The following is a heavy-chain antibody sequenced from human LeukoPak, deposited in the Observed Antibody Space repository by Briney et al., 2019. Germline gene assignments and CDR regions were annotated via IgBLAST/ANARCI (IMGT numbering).Heavy chain of an antibody. CDR1: GFTFSVYW. CDR3: AKGTTTDDVAFDF. Sequence: GGSLRLSCAASGFTFSVYWMGWVRQAPGEGLEWVSAISSSGGSTYYADSVMGRFTISRDNYKNTVYMQMNSLRAEDTALYYCAKGTTTDDVAFDFWGQGTMVTVSS. J-gene: IGHJ3*01. CDR2: ISSSGGST. V-gene: IGHV3-23*01. D-gene: IGHD4-17*01.